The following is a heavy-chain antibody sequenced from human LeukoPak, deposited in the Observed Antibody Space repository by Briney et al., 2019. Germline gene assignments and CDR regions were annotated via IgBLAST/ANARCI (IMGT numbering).Heavy chain of an antibody. Sequence: GESLKISCKGSGYSFTSYWISWVRQMPGKGLEWKGRIDPSDSYTNYSPSFQGHVTISADKSISTAYLQWSSLKASDTAMYYCARRAGEYYYDSSGYYPFDYWGQGTLVTVSS. CDR1: GYSFTSYW. CDR2: IDPSDSYT. J-gene: IGHJ4*02. V-gene: IGHV5-10-1*01. CDR3: ARRAGEYYYDSSGYYPFDY. D-gene: IGHD3-22*01.